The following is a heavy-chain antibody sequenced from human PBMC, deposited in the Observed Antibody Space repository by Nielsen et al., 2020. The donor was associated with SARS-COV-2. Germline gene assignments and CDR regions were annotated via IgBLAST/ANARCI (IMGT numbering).Heavy chain of an antibody. D-gene: IGHD2-8*01. CDR3: ARVYCTNGVCYSPFDY. V-gene: IGHV3-7*01. CDR2: IKQDGSEK. CDR1: GFTFSSYW. J-gene: IGHJ4*02. Sequence: GGSLRLSCAASGFTFSSYWMSWVRQAPGKGLEWVANIKQDGSEKYYVDSVKGRFTIFRDNAKNSLYLQMNSLRAEDTAVYYCARVYCTNGVCYSPFDYWGQGTLVTVSS.